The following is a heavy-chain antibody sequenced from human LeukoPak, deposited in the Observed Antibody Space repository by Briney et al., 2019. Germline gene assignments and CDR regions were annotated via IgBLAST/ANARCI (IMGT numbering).Heavy chain of an antibody. D-gene: IGHD6-13*01. CDR3: VKGRISEDGLDF. Sequence: GGSLRLSCAASGFTFSRSTMTWVRQTPGKGLDWVSSISSSGNTYYADSVKGRFTISRDNSKNMLYLQMNSLRAEDTAVYYCVKGRISEDGLDFWGQGTLVTVSS. CDR1: GFTFSRST. V-gene: IGHV3-23*01. J-gene: IGHJ4*02. CDR2: ISSSGNT.